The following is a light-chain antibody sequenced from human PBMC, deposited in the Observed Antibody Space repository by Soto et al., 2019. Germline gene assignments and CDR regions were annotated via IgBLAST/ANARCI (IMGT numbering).Light chain of an antibody. CDR3: CSYAGAYRYV. Sequence: QSALTQPRSVSGSPGQSVTISCTGTSSDVGGYNYVSWYQQHPGKAPKLMIYDVNKRPPGVPDRFSASKSGNTASLTISGLQAEDEADYFCCSYAGAYRYVFGSGTKVTVL. CDR1: SSDVGGYNY. CDR2: DVN. V-gene: IGLV2-11*01. J-gene: IGLJ1*01.